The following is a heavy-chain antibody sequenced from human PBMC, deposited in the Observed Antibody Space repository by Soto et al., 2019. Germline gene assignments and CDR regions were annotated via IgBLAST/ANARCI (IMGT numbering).Heavy chain of an antibody. Sequence: LSLPCASSGFLFRSYGMHWVRQAPGKGLEWVGVIWYDGNNKYYADSVKGRFTISRDDSKSTLYLQMNSLRAEDTAVYYCARWSGGYNFDYRGQGSLAPVSS. CDR1: GFLFRSYG. J-gene: IGHJ4*02. CDR2: IWYDGNNK. D-gene: IGHD1-26*01. CDR3: ARWSGGYNFDY. V-gene: IGHV3-33*01.